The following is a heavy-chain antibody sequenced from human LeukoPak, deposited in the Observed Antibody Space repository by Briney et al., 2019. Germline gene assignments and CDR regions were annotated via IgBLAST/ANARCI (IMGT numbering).Heavy chain of an antibody. V-gene: IGHV3-30*18. Sequence: PGGSLRLSCEASGFTFWSYGVHWARQAPGKGLEWVAVISYDGRNQQFAASVKGRFTMSRDNSRNTVYLQLNSLSTEDTAVYYCAKDRRMMSAYYGMDVWGQGTTVIVSS. D-gene: IGHD3-16*01. CDR2: ISYDGRNQ. CDR1: GFTFWSYG. CDR3: AKDRRMMSAYYGMDV. J-gene: IGHJ6*02.